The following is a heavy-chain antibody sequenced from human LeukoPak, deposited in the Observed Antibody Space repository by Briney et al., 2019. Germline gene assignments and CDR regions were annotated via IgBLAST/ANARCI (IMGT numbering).Heavy chain of an antibody. D-gene: IGHD3-3*01. J-gene: IGHJ4*02. V-gene: IGHV4-39*07. CDR3: ASLWSGYYR. Sequence: PSETLSLTCTVSGDSISSSSYYWSWIRQPPGKGLEWIGEINHSGSTNYNPSLKSRVTISVDTSKNQFSLKLSSVTAADTAVYYCASLWSGYYRWGQGTLVTVSS. CDR1: GDSISSSSYY. CDR2: INHSGST.